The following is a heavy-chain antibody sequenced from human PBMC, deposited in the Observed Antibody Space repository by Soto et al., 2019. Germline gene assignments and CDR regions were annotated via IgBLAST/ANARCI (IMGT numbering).Heavy chain of an antibody. CDR1: GYNFAGYW. CDR2: IYPSDSDT. Sequence: GESLKISCKGSGYNFAGYWIAWVRQMPGKGLELMGIIYPSDSDTRYRPSFQGQVTISADKSISSAYLQWSSLRASDTAVYYCARDHNIDYGGNSYLDYWGQGTLVTVSS. J-gene: IGHJ4*02. V-gene: IGHV5-51*01. D-gene: IGHD4-17*01. CDR3: ARDHNIDYGGNSYLDY.